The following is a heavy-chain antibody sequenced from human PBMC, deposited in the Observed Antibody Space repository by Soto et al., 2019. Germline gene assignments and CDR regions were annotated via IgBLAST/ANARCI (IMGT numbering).Heavy chain of an antibody. D-gene: IGHD3-22*01. Sequence: SETLSLTCTVSGGSISSGDYYWSWIRQPPGKGLEWIGYIYYSGSTYYNPSLKSRVTISVDTSKNQFSLKLSSVTAADTAVYYCARGTHSSSMIVVAQLFDPWGQGTLVTVYS. CDR3: ARGTHSSSMIVVAQLFDP. CDR1: GGSISSGDYY. CDR2: IYYSGST. J-gene: IGHJ5*02. V-gene: IGHV4-30-4*01.